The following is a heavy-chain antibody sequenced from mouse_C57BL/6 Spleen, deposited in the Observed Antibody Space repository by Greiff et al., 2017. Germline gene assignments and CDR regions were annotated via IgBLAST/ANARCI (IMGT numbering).Heavy chain of an antibody. CDR1: GYAFRSYW. V-gene: IGHV1-80*01. CDR2: IYPGDGDT. Sequence: VQLQESGAELVKPGASVKISCKASGYAFRSYWMNWVKQRPGTGLEWIGQIYPGDGDTNYNGKFKGKATLTADKSSSTAYMQLSSLTSEDSAVYFCARSRGHYYAMDYWGQGTSVTVSS. CDR3: ARSRGHYYAMDY. J-gene: IGHJ4*01.